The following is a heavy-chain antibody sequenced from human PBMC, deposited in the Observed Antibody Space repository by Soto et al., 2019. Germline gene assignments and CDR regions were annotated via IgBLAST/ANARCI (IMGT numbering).Heavy chain of an antibody. CDR2: IVPMFGTA. V-gene: IGHV1-69*12. CDR1: GGTFGNTA. D-gene: IGHD3-3*01. Sequence: QVQLVQSGAEVKEPGSSVNVSCKTSGGTFGNTAVTWVRQAPGQGLEWIGGIVPMFGTANYAQKFRGRVTSTAXAXTXXAYMELSSLRSDDTAVYYCASDGDPGYSFWSGPLGGGRFDPWGQGTLVTVSS. CDR3: ASDGDPGYSFWSGPLGGGRFDP. J-gene: IGHJ5*02.